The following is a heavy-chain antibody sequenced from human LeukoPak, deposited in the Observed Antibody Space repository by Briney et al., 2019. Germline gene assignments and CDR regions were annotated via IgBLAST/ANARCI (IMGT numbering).Heavy chain of an antibody. CDR1: GFTFSNSA. Sequence: GESLRLSCAASGFTFSNSAMSWVRQAPGKGLEWVSAISDSGGSTYYADSVRGRFTISRGNSENTLYLQMNSLRAEDTAVYYCAKQTAYSSSWPDWGQGTLVTVSS. CDR2: ISDSGGST. J-gene: IGHJ4*02. CDR3: AKQTAYSSSWPD. D-gene: IGHD6-13*01. V-gene: IGHV3-23*01.